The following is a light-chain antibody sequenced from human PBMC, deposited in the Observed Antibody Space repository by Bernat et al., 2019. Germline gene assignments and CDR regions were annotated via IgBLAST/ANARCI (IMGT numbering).Light chain of an antibody. Sequence: QSVLTQPPSVSGAPGQRVTISCTGSSSSIGAGYDVHWYQHLPGTAPKLLIYGDTNRPSGVPDRFSGSKSGTSASLAITGLRAEDEADYYCQSDDSSLSGSALGTGTKVTVL. CDR2: GDT. CDR1: SSSIGAGYD. CDR3: QSDDSSLSGSA. V-gene: IGLV1-40*01. J-gene: IGLJ1*01.